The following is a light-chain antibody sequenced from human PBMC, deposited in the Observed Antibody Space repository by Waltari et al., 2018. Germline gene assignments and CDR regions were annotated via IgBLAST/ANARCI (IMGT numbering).Light chain of an antibody. CDR2: GAS. V-gene: IGKV3-15*01. J-gene: IGKJ2*01. CDR1: QSVGDD. CDR3: QQYDSWPPYT. Sequence: VVTQSPDTLSVSPGERATVSCRASQSVGDDVAWYQQRAGQPPRLLIYGASARATDIPARFSGSGSETEFTLTISSLQSEDFAVDYCQQYDSWPPYTFGQGTKLEMK.